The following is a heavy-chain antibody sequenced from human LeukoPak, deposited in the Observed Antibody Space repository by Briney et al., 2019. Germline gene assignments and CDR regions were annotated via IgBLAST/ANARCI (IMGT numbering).Heavy chain of an antibody. V-gene: IGHV3-30*02. J-gene: IGHJ4*02. CDR2: IRYDGSNK. D-gene: IGHD1-26*01. CDR3: AKFGRSKSGSYLRAFDY. CDR1: GFTFSSYG. Sequence: GGSLRLSCAASGFTFSSYGMHWVRQAPGKGLEWVAFIRYDGSNKYYADSVKGRFTISRDNSKNTLYLQMNSLRAEDTAVYYCAKFGRSKSGSYLRAFDYWGQGPLVTVSS.